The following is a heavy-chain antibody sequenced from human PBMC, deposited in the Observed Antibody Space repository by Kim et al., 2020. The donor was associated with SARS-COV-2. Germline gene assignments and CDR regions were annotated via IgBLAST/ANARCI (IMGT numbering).Heavy chain of an antibody. V-gene: IGHV1-69*13. CDR2: IIPIFGTA. Sequence: SVKVSCKASGGTFSSYAISWVRQAPGQGLEWMGGIIPIFGTANYAQKFQGRVTITADESTSTAYMELSSLRSEDTAVYYCATIQVDIRRSYFDYWGQGTLVTVSS. CDR3: ATIQVDIRRSYFDY. CDR1: GGTFSSYA. J-gene: IGHJ4*02. D-gene: IGHD5-12*01.